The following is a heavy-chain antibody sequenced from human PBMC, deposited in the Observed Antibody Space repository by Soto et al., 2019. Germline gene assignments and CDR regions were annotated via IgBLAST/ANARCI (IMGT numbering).Heavy chain of an antibody. Sequence: PSQTLSLTCAASGGSISSSSYFWGWIRHSPGKRLELIASLYHTEPPSSSPSLASRGTRSVGSSKNQFSRQRGSVTAADTAKYYCARHSHGAASYNTPGGSFECCGRGTLAAVSS. CDR1: GGSISSSSYF. V-gene: IGHV4-39*01. J-gene: IGHJ4*02. CDR3: ARHSHGAASYNTPGGSFEC. CDR2: LYHTEPP. D-gene: IGHD3-10*01.